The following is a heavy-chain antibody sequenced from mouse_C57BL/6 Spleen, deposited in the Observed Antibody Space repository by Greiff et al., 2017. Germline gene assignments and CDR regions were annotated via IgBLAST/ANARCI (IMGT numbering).Heavy chain of an antibody. D-gene: IGHD1-1*01. J-gene: IGHJ1*03. CDR2: IDPSDSYT. Sequence: QVQLQQSGAELVMPGASVKLSCKASGYTFTSYWMHWVKQRPGQGLEWIGEIDPSDSYTNYNQKIKGKSTLTVDKSSSTAYMQLRSLTSEDSAVYYCARRGDYYGSSWYFGVWGTGTTVTVSS. CDR1: GYTFTSYW. CDR3: ARRGDYYGSSWYFGV. V-gene: IGHV1-69*01.